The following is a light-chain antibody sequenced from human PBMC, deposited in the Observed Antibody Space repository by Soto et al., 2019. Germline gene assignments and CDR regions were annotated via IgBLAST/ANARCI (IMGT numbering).Light chain of an antibody. V-gene: IGKV3-20*01. Sequence: DIVLTQSPGTLSLSPGERATLSCRASQSVSNSYLAWYQQKPGQAPRLLIYGASSRATGIPDRFSGDGSGTVFPLTISRLEPEDFVVYYCQHYGTSPTWTFGQGTKVEVK. CDR2: GAS. CDR1: QSVSNSY. J-gene: IGKJ1*01. CDR3: QHYGTSPTWT.